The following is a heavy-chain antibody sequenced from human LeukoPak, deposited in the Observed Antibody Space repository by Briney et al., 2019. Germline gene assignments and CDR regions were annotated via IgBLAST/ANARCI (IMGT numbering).Heavy chain of an antibody. CDR2: ISSSGSTI. CDR1: GFTFSDYY. CDR3: AKESYYDSSGYSDFDY. V-gene: IGHV3-11*01. Sequence: GGSLRLSCAASGFTFSDYYMSWIRQAPGKGLEWVSYISSSGSTIYYADSVKGRFTISRDNSKNTLYLQMNSLRAEDTAVYYCAKESYYDSSGYSDFDYWGQGTLVTVSS. D-gene: IGHD3-22*01. J-gene: IGHJ4*02.